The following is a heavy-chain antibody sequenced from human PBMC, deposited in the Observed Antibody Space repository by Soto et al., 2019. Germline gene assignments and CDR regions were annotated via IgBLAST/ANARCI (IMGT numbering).Heavy chain of an antibody. V-gene: IGHV3-74*01. Sequence: EVQLVESGGGLVQPGGSLRLSCAVSGFTFSSFWMHWVRQAPGEGLVWVSRINTDGSSTSYADSVKGRFTISRDNANNALYLQMNTLRVEDTGMYCCAERGVDVCGLSYWGKGTLVTVSS. CDR3: AERGVDVCGLSY. J-gene: IGHJ4*02. D-gene: IGHD3-10*01. CDR1: GFTFSSFW. CDR2: INTDGSST.